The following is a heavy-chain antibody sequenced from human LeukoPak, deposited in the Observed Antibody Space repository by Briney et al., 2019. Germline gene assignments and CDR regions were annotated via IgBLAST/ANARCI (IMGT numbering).Heavy chain of an antibody. J-gene: IGHJ3*02. CDR3: ARGFWSDSSGYAFDI. D-gene: IGHD3-22*01. CDR1: GYTFTSYD. CDR2: MNPNSGNT. Sequence: ASVKVSCKASGYTFTSYDINWVRQATGQGLEWMGWMNPNSGNTGYAQKFQGRVTMTRNTSISTAYMELSRLRSDDTAVYYCARGFWSDSSGYAFDIWGQGTMVTVSS. V-gene: IGHV1-8*01.